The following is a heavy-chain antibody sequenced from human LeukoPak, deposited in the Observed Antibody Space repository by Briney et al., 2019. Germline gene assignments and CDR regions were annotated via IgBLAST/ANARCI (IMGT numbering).Heavy chain of an antibody. V-gene: IGHV3-33*01. D-gene: IGHD5-12*01. Sequence: GGSLRLSCAASGFTFSSCGMHWVRQAPGKGLEWVAVIWYDGSNKYYADSVKGRFTISRDNSKNTLYLQMNSLRAEDTAVYYCARGRYSGTTYYFDYWGQGTLVTVSS. CDR1: GFTFSSCG. CDR2: IWYDGSNK. J-gene: IGHJ4*02. CDR3: ARGRYSGTTYYFDY.